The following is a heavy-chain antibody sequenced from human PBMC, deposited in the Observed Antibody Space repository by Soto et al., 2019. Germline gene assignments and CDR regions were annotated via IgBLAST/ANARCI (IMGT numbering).Heavy chain of an antibody. J-gene: IGHJ6*02. CDR3: ARDTTTIRLSYYYGMDV. CDR1: GYTFTGHY. Sequence: ASVKVSCKASGYTFTGHYMHWVRQAPGQGLEWMGWINPNSGGTNYAQKFQGRVTMTRDTSISTAYMELSRLRSDDTAVYYCARDTTTIRLSYYYGMDVWGQGTTVTVSS. D-gene: IGHD5-12*01. V-gene: IGHV1-2*02. CDR2: INPNSGGT.